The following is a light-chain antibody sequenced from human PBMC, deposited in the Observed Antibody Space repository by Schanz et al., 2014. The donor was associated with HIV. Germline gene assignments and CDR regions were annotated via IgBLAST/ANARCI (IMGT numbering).Light chain of an antibody. Sequence: IVLTQSPGSLSLSPGGRATLSCGASQRLSSSYLAWYQQKRDQPPRLVIYATSTRAAGIPDRFSGTGSGTDFTLTISRLEPEDFAVYFCQYFGNSGGTFGGGTKVEIK. CDR1: QRLSSSY. J-gene: IGKJ4*01. V-gene: IGKV3-20*01. CDR2: ATS. CDR3: QYFGNSGGT.